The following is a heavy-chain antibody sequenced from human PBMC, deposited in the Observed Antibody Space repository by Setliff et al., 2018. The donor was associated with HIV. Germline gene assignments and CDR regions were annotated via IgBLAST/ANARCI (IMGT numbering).Heavy chain of an antibody. J-gene: IGHJ3*02. CDR2: VLYNGGT. CDR1: GGSFSGNH. CDR3: RVWILRDAFDI. V-gene: IGHV4-34*12. Sequence: SETLSLTCTIYGGSFSGNHWSWIRQSPGNGLEWIGEVLYNGGTRYNPSLENRVSMSVDTSKNQFSLKLLSVTAADTAVYYCRVWILRDAFDIWGQGTMVTVSS. D-gene: IGHD1-1*01.